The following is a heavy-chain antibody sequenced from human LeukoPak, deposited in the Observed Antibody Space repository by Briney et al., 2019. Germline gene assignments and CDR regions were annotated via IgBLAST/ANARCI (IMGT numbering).Heavy chain of an antibody. J-gene: IGHJ4*02. CDR1: GGSFSGYY. V-gene: IGHV4-59*01. CDR3: ARASRQWLIAPFDY. Sequence: SETLSLTCAVYGGSFSGYYWSWIRQPPGKGLEWIGYIYYSGSTNYNPSLKSRVTISVDTSKNQFSLKLSPVTAADTAVYYCARASRQWLIAPFDYWGQGTLVTVSS. D-gene: IGHD6-19*01. CDR2: IYYSGST.